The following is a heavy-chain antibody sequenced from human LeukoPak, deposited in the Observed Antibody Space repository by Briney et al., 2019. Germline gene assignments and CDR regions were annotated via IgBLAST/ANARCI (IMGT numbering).Heavy chain of an antibody. D-gene: IGHD2-15*01. CDR2: VSSDGGTA. Sequence: PGGSLRLSCAASGFSFTTSWMHWVSQVPGKGLAWVSRVSSDGGTARHADSVEGRITVSRDNAKNTLYLQMDSLRVEDTAVYYCVRVLDGYCSGGSCYYADWGQGTLVTVSS. J-gene: IGHJ4*02. CDR1: GFSFTTSW. V-gene: IGHV3-74*01. CDR3: VRVLDGYCSGGSCYYAD.